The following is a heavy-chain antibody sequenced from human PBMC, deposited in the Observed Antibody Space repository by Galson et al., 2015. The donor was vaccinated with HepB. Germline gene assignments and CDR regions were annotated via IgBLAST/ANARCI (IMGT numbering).Heavy chain of an antibody. CDR3: ARDRAIRSQWLVLDY. V-gene: IGHV3-21*01. J-gene: IGHJ4*02. CDR1: GFTFSSYS. D-gene: IGHD6-19*01. CDR2: ISSSSSYI. Sequence: SLRLSCAASGFTFSSYSMNWVRQAPGKGLEWVSSISSSSSYIYYADSVKGRFTISRDNAKNSLYLQMNSLRAEDTAVYYCARDRAIRSQWLVLDYWGQGTLVTVSS.